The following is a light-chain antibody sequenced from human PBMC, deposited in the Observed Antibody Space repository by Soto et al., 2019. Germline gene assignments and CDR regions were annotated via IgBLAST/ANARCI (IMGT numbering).Light chain of an antibody. CDR1: QSVSRN. J-gene: IGKJ4*01. CDR2: GAS. Sequence: EIVMTQSTASLSVSPGERATLSCRASQSVSRNLAWYQQKPGQAPRLLIYGASTRATDIAARISGSGSGTEFTLTIGSLQSEDFAVYYCQQYNKWPLTFGGGTKVEIK. CDR3: QQYNKWPLT. V-gene: IGKV3-15*01.